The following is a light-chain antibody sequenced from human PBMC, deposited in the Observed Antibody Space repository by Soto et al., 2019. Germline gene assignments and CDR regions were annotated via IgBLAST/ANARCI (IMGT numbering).Light chain of an antibody. V-gene: IGKV1-5*01. CDR3: QHYHSYPYT. J-gene: IGKJ2*01. CDR1: QSIGGW. Sequence: DIQMTQSPSTLSASVGDRVTITCRASQSIGGWLAWYQQRPGKAPRLLIYDASSVESGVPSRCSGSRSGTKVTLAISSLQPEDFATYYCQHYHSYPYTFGQGTKLEIK. CDR2: DAS.